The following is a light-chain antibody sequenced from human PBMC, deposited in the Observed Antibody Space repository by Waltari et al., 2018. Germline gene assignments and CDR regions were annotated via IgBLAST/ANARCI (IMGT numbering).Light chain of an antibody. CDR1: SNDVGGYNS. J-gene: IGLJ2*01. CDR3: SSQSINDVVL. V-gene: IGLV2-14*01. Sequence: QSALTQPASVSGSPGQSVPIFCAGTSNDVGGYNSVSWYQEHPGHAPRVIIYDVSDRPSGVSDRFSGSKSGNTASLTVSGLQAEDEADYYCSSQSINDVVLFGGGTKLTVL. CDR2: DVS.